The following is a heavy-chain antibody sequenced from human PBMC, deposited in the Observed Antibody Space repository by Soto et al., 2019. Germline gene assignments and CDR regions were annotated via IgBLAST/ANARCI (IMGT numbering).Heavy chain of an antibody. CDR3: AILYSGYEIALLEDI. D-gene: IGHD5-12*01. V-gene: IGHV3-66*04. CDR1: GFNVNNNY. J-gene: IGHJ3*02. CDR2: IYRGGDT. Sequence: GGSLRLSCAAPGFNVNNNYMSWVRQAPGKGLEWASIIYRGGDTYYADSVKGRFSISRDKSKNTLYLQMKSLRAEDTAVYYCAILYSGYEIALLEDIWGQGTMVTVSS.